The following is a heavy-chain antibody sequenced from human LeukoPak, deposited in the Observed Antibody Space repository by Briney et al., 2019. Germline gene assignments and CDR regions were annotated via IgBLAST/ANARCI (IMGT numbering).Heavy chain of an antibody. CDR3: ARGISMDV. D-gene: IGHD2/OR15-2a*01. Sequence: PSETLSLTCTVSGGSISSYYWTWIRQPPGKGLEWIGHIYTTGSTTYNPSLKSRVTISVDTSKNQFSLKLSSVTAADTAVYYCARGISMDVWGQGTTVTVSS. CDR2: IYTTGST. V-gene: IGHV4-4*09. CDR1: GGSISSYY. J-gene: IGHJ6*02.